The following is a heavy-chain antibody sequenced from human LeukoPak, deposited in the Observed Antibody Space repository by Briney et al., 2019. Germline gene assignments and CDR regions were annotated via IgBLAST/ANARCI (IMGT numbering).Heavy chain of an antibody. CDR2: ISSSSSYI. CDR3: ARDRRTSPRLGELSHTNWYFDL. D-gene: IGHD3-16*02. CDR1: RFTFSSYS. J-gene: IGHJ2*01. Sequence: GGSLRLSCAASRFTFSSYSMNWVRQAPGKGLEWVSSISSSSSYIYYADSVKGRFTISRDNAKNSLYLQMNSLRAEDTAVYYCARDRRTSPRLGELSHTNWYFDLWGRGTLVTVSS. V-gene: IGHV3-21*01.